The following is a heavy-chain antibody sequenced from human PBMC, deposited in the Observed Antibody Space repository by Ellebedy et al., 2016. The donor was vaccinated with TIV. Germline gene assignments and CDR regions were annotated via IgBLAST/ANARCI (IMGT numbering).Heavy chain of an antibody. CDR1: GFTFSAYG. Sequence: LSLTCAASGFTFSAYGMHWVRQAPGKGLEWVTYIRYDGSNKYYADSVKGRFTISRDNSKNTLFLEMNSLRAEDTAIYYCAGLWFGDSPRDNSDYWGRGTLVTVSS. V-gene: IGHV3-30*02. CDR2: IRYDGSNK. CDR3: AGLWFGDSPRDNSDY. D-gene: IGHD3-10*01. J-gene: IGHJ4*02.